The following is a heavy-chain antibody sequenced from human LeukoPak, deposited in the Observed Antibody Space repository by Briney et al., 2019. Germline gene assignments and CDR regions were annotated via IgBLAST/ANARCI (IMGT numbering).Heavy chain of an antibody. Sequence: SETLSLTCTVSGGSISSGGYYWSWIRQHPGKGLEWIGYIYYSGSTYYNPSLKSRVTISVDTSKNQFSLKLSSVTAADTAVYYCARGASGSYLDYWGQGTLVTVSS. CDR1: GGSISSGGYY. CDR3: ARGASGSYLDY. J-gene: IGHJ4*02. V-gene: IGHV4-31*03. D-gene: IGHD1-26*01. CDR2: IYYSGST.